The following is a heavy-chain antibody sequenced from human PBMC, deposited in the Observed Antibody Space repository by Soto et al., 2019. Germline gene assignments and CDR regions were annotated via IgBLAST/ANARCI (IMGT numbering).Heavy chain of an antibody. CDR2: IYYSGST. J-gene: IGHJ5*02. CDR1: GGYISSSNYY. CDR3: ATQEVGGSYVYTFDP. Sequence: SETLSLTCPVSGGYISSSNYYWGWIRQPPGKGLEWIGSIYYSGSTYYNPSLKSRVTISVDTSKNQFSLKLSSVTAADTAVYYCATQEVGGSYVYTFDPWGQGTLVTVSS. V-gene: IGHV4-39*01. D-gene: IGHD1-26*01.